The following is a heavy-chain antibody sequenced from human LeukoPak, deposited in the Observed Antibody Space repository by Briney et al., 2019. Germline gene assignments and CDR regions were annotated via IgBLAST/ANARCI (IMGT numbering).Heavy chain of an antibody. Sequence: PSQTLSLTCTVSGGSISSGGYYWSWIRQHPGKGLEWIGYIYYSGSTYYNPSLKSRVTISVDTSKNQFSLKLSSVTAADTAVYYCAREGVVVAARVSDAFDFWGQGTMVTVSS. J-gene: IGHJ3*01. CDR2: IYYSGST. CDR3: AREGVVVAARVSDAFDF. V-gene: IGHV4-31*03. D-gene: IGHD2-15*01. CDR1: GGSISSGGYY.